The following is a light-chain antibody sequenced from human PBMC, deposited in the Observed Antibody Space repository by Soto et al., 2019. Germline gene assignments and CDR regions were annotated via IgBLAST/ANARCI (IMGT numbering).Light chain of an antibody. V-gene: IGLV1-44*01. J-gene: IGLJ1*01. Sequence: QSALTQPPSASGTPGQRVTISCSGSSSNIGSKTVNWYQQLPGTALKLLIYSNYQRPSGVPDRFSGSKSGTSASLAISGLQSEDEADYYCSAWDASLNGYVFGTGTKVTVL. CDR3: SAWDASLNGYV. CDR1: SSNIGSKT. CDR2: SNY.